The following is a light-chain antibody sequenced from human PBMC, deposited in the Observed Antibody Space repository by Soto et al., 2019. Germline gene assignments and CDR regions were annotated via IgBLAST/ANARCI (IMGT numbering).Light chain of an antibody. CDR1: NSDVGGYNF. CDR3: SSYTSVNTEV. J-gene: IGLJ2*01. Sequence: QSALTQPASVSGSPGQSITISCTGTNSDVGGYNFVSWYQQYPGRAPKLMISEVFNRPSGVSNRFSGSKSGNTASLTISGLQAEDEADYYCSSYTSVNTEVFGGGTKLTVL. V-gene: IGLV2-14*01. CDR2: EVF.